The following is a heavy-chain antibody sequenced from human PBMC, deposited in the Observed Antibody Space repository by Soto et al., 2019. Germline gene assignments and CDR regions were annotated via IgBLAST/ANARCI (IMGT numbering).Heavy chain of an antibody. CDR1: GGTFSSYA. V-gene: IGHV1-69*12. Sequence: QVQLVQSGAEVKKPGSSVKVSCKASGGTFSSYAISWVRQAPGQGLEWMGGIIPIFGTANYAQKFQGRGTITADESTSTAYMELSSLRSEDTAVYYCARTYCGDEYYYYGMDVWGQGATVTVSS. D-gene: IGHD2-21*01. CDR3: ARTYCGDEYYYYGMDV. CDR2: IIPIFGTA. J-gene: IGHJ6*02.